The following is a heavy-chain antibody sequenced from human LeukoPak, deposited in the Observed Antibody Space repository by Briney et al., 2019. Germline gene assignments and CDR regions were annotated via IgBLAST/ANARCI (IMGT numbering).Heavy chain of an antibody. Sequence: GGSLRLSCAASGFTFTTYWMHWVRHAPGKGLVWVSHISSDGSITSYADSVKGRFTISRDNAKNTLYLQMNSLRAEDTAVYYCARDAVDTANAVWGQGTTVTVSS. CDR1: GFTFTTYW. CDR3: ARDAVDTANAV. D-gene: IGHD5-18*01. V-gene: IGHV3-74*01. CDR2: ISSDGSIT. J-gene: IGHJ6*02.